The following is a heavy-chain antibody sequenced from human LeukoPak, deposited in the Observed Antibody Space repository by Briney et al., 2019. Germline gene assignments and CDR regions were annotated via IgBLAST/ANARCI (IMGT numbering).Heavy chain of an antibody. D-gene: IGHD3-3*01. CDR3: ARADYDFWSGYSAFDY. J-gene: IGHJ4*02. CDR2: IHYSGST. Sequence: SETLSLTCTVSGGSISSYYWSWIRQPPGKGLEWIGYIHYSGSTNYNPSLKSRVTISVDTSKNQFSLKLSSVTAADTAVYYCARADYDFWSGYSAFDYWGQGTLVTVSS. CDR1: GGSISSYY. V-gene: IGHV4-59*01.